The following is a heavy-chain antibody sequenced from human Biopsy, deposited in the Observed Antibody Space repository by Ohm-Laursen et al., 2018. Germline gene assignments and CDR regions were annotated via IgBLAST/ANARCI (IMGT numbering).Heavy chain of an antibody. D-gene: IGHD2/OR15-2a*01. CDR1: GFAFSTYC. CDR3: TRDTTYYAGTTYYDALDV. CDR2: IKRDGSQS. V-gene: IGHV3-7*01. J-gene: IGHJ3*01. Sequence: SLRLSCAASGFAFSTYCMTWVRQAPGKGLEWVANIKRDGSQSNHADSVKGRFTISRDNAKNSLYLQVNSLRAEDTAVYYCTRDTTYYAGTTYYDALDVWGQGTTVTVSS.